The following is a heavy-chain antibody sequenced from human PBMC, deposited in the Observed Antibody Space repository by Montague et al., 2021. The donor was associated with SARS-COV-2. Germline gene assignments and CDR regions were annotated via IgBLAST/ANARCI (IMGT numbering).Heavy chain of an antibody. CDR3: ASELHPNYYYGMDV. D-gene: IGHD4-11*01. Sequence: SLRLSCAASVFTFSRYSMNWVRQAPGKGLEWVSSLSSSISYLYYADSVXGRFTISRHNAKNSLYLQLNSLRAEATAVYYCASELHPNYYYGMDVWGQGTTVTVSS. CDR1: VFTFSRYS. J-gene: IGHJ6*02. V-gene: IGHV3-21*01. CDR2: LSSSISYL.